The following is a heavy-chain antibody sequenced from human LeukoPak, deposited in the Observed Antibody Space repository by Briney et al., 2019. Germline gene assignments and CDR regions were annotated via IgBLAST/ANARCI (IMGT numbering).Heavy chain of an antibody. V-gene: IGHV1-2*02. J-gene: IGHJ4*02. CDR1: GYTFTGYY. CDR2: INPNSGGT. CDR3: AYYSSSWIGTDY. Sequence: ASVKDSCKASGYTFTGYYMHWVRQAPGQGLEWMGWINPNSGGTNYAQKLQGRVTMTRDTSISTAYMELSRLRSDDTAVYYCAYYSSSWIGTDYWGQGTLVTVSS. D-gene: IGHD6-13*01.